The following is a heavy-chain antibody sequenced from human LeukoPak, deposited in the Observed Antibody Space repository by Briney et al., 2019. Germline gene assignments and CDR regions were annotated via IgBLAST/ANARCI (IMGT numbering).Heavy chain of an antibody. D-gene: IGHD6-19*01. Sequence: GGSLGLSCAASGFTFSSSTMHWVRQAPGKGLEWVAVISYDGSNKYYADSVKGRFTISRDNSKNTLYLQMNSLRAEDTAVYYCARILDSAWGELGYWGQGTLVTVSS. CDR3: ARILDSAWGELGY. CDR2: ISYDGSNK. V-gene: IGHV3-30*04. CDR1: GFTFSSST. J-gene: IGHJ4*02.